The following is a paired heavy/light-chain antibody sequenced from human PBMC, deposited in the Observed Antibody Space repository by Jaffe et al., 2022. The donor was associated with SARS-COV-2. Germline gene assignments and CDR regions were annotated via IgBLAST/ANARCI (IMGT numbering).Heavy chain of an antibody. V-gene: IGHV3-48*03. J-gene: IGHJ5*02. CDR1: GFSFSDYE. D-gene: IGHD4-17*01. CDR2: ISVSGTTM. CDR3: ARDPRYGDLDI. Sequence: DAQLVESGGGLVRPGRSLRLSCAASGFSFSDYEMNWVRLAPGKGLEWVSKISVSGTTMYYADSVKGRFTISRDNAKDSLFLQMNSLRADDTAVYYCARDPRYGDLDIWGQGTLVIVSS.
Light chain of an antibody. V-gene: IGKV2-28*01. CDR3: MQALQTPRT. Sequence: DIVMTQSPLSLPVTPGEPASISCRSSQSLLHSNGYTYLDWYVQKPGQSPQLLIYWGSNRVSGVPDRFSGSGSGTDFTLKISRVEAEDVGVYYCMQALQTPRTFGQGTKVDIK. CDR1: QSLLHSNGYTY. J-gene: IGKJ1*01. CDR2: WGS.